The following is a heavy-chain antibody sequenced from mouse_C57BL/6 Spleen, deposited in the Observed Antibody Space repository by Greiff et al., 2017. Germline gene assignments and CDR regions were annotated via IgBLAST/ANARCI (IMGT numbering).Heavy chain of an antibody. D-gene: IGHD2-4*01. J-gene: IGHJ1*03. CDR3: AVYYDYVDWYFDV. CDR2: ISSGGSYT. Sequence: DVMLVESGGDLVKPGGSLKLSCAASGFTFSSYGMSWVRQTPDKRLEWVATISSGGSYTYYPDSVKGRFTISRDNAKNTLYLQMSSLKSEDTAMYYCAVYYDYVDWYFDVWGTGTTVTVSS. V-gene: IGHV5-6*02. CDR1: GFTFSSYG.